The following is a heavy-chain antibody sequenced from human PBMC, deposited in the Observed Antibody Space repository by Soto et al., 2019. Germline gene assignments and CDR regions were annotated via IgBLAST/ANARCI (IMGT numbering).Heavy chain of an antibody. Sequence: PSETLSLTCAVYGGSFSGYYWSWIRQPPGKGLEWIGEINHSGSTNYNPSLKSRVTISVDTSKNQFSLKLSSVTAADTAVYYCARLGRHYYDSSGTWGQGTLVTVSS. D-gene: IGHD3-22*01. CDR1: GGSFSGYY. CDR2: INHSGST. J-gene: IGHJ4*02. CDR3: ARLGRHYYDSSGT. V-gene: IGHV4-34*01.